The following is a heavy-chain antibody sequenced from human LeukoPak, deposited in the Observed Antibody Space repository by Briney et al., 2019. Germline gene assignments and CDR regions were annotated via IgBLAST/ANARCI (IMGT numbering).Heavy chain of an antibody. Sequence: GGSLRLSCAASGFTFSSYAMHWVRQAPGKGLEYVSSISSNGGSTYYANSGKGRFTISRDNSKNTLSLQMGSLRAEDMAVYYCARSRGSYIGDFDYWGQGTLVTVSS. CDR2: ISSNGGST. V-gene: IGHV3-64*01. CDR1: GFTFSSYA. J-gene: IGHJ4*02. D-gene: IGHD1-26*01. CDR3: ARSRGSYIGDFDY.